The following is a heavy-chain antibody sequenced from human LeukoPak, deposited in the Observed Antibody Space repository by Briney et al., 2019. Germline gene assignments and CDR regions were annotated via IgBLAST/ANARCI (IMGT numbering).Heavy chain of an antibody. CDR1: GGSISSSSYY. D-gene: IGHD3-10*01. Sequence: SETLSLTCTVSGGSISSSSYYWGWIRQPPGKGLEWIGSIYYSGSTYYNPSLKSRVTISVDTSKNQFSLELSSVTAADTAVYYCARVEWFGELLSARFNWFDPWGQGTLVTVSS. CDR3: ARVEWFGELLSARFNWFDP. J-gene: IGHJ5*02. V-gene: IGHV4-39*07. CDR2: IYYSGST.